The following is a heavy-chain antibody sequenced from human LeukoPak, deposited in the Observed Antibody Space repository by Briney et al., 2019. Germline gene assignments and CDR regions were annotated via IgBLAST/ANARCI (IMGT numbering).Heavy chain of an antibody. J-gene: IGHJ4*02. CDR3: ARGGAIAASDY. V-gene: IGHV1-8*03. CDR2: MNPNSGNT. D-gene: IGHD2-15*01. Sequence: ASVKVSCKASGYTFTGYYMHWVRQATGQGLEWMGWMNPNSGNTGYAQKFQGRVTITRNTSISTAYMELSSLRSEDTAVYYCARGGAIAASDYWGQGTLVTVSS. CDR1: GYTFTGYY.